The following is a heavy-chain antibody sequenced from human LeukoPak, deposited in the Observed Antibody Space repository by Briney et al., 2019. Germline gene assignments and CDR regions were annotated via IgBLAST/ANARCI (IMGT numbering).Heavy chain of an antibody. CDR2: IYNSGST. D-gene: IGHD3-9*01. Sequence: PSQTLSLTCTVSGGSISSGDYYWSWIRQPPGKGLEWIGYIYNSGSTYHYSSLKSRVSISVDTSKNQFSLKVSSVTAADTAVYYCASLTRNYDILTGYGPYYFDYWGQGTLVTVSS. CDR1: GGSISSGDYY. CDR3: ASLTRNYDILTGYGPYYFDY. V-gene: IGHV4-30-4*08. J-gene: IGHJ4*02.